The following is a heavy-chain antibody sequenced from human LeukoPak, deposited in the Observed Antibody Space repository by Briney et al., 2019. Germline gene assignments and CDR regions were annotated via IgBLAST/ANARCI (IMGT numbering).Heavy chain of an antibody. CDR2: ISGSGGST. V-gene: IGHV3-23*01. Sequence: GSLRLSCAASGFTFSSYAMSWVRQAPGKGLEWVSAISGSGGSTYYADSVKGRFTISRDNSKNTLYLQMNSLRAEDTAVYYCAKSPRNIVVVPAAMGYYYMDVWGKGTTVTVSS. J-gene: IGHJ6*03. D-gene: IGHD2-2*01. CDR1: GFTFSSYA. CDR3: AKSPRNIVVVPAAMGYYYMDV.